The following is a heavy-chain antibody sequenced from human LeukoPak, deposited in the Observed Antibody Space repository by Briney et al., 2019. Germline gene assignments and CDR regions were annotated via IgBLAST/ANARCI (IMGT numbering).Heavy chain of an antibody. J-gene: IGHJ4*02. CDR3: AHSQYVWASYRYIGYFDY. D-gene: IGHD3-16*02. V-gene: IGHV2-5*01. Sequence: SGPTLVNPTQTLTLTCTFSGFSLSTSGVGVGWIRQPPGKALEWLALIYWNDDKRYSPSLKSRLTITKDTSKNQVVLTMTNMDPVYTSTYYCAHSQYVWASYRYIGYFDYWGQGTLVTVSS. CDR1: GFSLSTSGVG. CDR2: IYWNDDK.